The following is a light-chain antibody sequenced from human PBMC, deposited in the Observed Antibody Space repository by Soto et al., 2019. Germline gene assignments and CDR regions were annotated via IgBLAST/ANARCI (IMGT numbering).Light chain of an antibody. CDR3: TRSFDLHLT. J-gene: IGKJ4*01. CDR2: DAS. V-gene: IGKV3D-7*01. CDR1: QSLSNTY. Sequence: EIVMTQSPVTLSLSPGDTATLFCRASQSLSNTYISWYQQKPGQAPRLLIYDASTRSTGIPARFSGSGSGTDFTLTISSLQTEVFEVYYCTRSFDLHLTFGGRTKV.